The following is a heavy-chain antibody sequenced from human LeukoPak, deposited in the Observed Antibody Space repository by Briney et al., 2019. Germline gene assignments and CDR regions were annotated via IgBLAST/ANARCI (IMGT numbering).Heavy chain of an antibody. Sequence: SVKVSCKASGGTFSSYAISWVRQAPGQGLEWMGRIIPILGIANYAQKFQGRVTITADKSTSTAYMELSSLRSDDTAVYYCARVPVVPAAISGFYYFDYWGQGTLVTVSS. CDR1: GGTFSSYA. J-gene: IGHJ4*02. CDR2: IIPILGIA. D-gene: IGHD2-2*02. V-gene: IGHV1-69*04. CDR3: ARVPVVPAAISGFYYFDY.